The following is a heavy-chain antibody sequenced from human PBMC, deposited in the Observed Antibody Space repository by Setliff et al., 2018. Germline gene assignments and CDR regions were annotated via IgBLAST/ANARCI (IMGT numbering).Heavy chain of an antibody. V-gene: IGHV4-59*12. CDR3: ARGGGSVLPDYYYYNYMDV. CDR1: GGSISSYY. Sequence: SETLSLTCTVSGGSISSYYWSWIRQPPGKGLEWIGYINHSGSTNYIPSLKSRVTISIDTSKNQFSLKLTSVTAADTAVYYCARGGGSVLPDYYYYNYMDVWGKGTTVTVSS. CDR2: INHSGST. D-gene: IGHD1-26*01. J-gene: IGHJ6*03.